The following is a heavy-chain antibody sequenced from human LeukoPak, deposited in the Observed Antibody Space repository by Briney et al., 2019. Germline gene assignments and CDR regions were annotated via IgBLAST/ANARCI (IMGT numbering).Heavy chain of an antibody. CDR1: GGSISSGDYY. V-gene: IGHV4-61*08. CDR2: IYYSGST. Sequence: PSETLSLTCTVSGGSISSGDYYWSWIRQPPGKGLEWIGYIYYSGSTNYNPSLKSRVTISVDTSKNQFSLKLSSVTAADTAVYYCARVSGYSYGYGIDYWGQGTLVTVSS. J-gene: IGHJ4*02. CDR3: ARVSGYSYGYGIDY. D-gene: IGHD5-18*01.